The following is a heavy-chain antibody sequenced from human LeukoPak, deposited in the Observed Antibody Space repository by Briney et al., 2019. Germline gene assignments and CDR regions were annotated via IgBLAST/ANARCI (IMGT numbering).Heavy chain of an antibody. CDR3: ARGRQQLRPSRANCFDP. CDR2: IIHSGST. Sequence: PSETLSLTCGVYGGSFSGYYWSWIRQPPGKGLEWIGEIIHSGSTNYNPSLKSRVTISVDTSKNQFSLKLSSVTAADTAVYYCARGRQQLRPSRANCFDPWGQGTLVTVS. CDR1: GGSFSGYY. J-gene: IGHJ5*02. D-gene: IGHD6-13*01. V-gene: IGHV4-34*01.